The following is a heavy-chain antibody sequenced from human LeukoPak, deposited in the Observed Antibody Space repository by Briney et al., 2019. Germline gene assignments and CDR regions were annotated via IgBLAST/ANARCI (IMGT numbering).Heavy chain of an antibody. J-gene: IGHJ4*02. V-gene: IGHV4-4*07. CDR2: IYTSGST. D-gene: IGHD3-10*02. Sequence: SETLSLTCTVSSGSVSSFYWSWIRQPAGKGLEWIGRIYTSGSTNYNPSLKSRVTMSVDTSKNQFSLKLSSVTAADTAVYYCARETHPLLSSESDWGQGTLVTVSS. CDR3: ARETHPLLSSESD. CDR1: SGSVSSFY.